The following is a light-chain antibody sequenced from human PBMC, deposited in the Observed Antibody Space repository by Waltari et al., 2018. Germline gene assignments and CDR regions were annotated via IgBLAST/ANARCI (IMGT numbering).Light chain of an antibody. CDR1: ERVSNY. CDR3: QLRYKWPPIFT. CDR2: DAS. J-gene: IGKJ3*01. V-gene: IGKV3-11*01. Sequence: EVVLTQSPATLSLSPGERATLSCRASERVSNYLAWYQQKPGQAPTPLIYDASTRATGIPARFSGSGSGTDFTLSISSLEPEDFAVYYCQLRYKWPPIFTFGPGTKVHIK.